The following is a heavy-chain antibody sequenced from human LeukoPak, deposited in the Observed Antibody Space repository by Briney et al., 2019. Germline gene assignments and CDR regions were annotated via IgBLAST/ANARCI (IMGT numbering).Heavy chain of an antibody. Sequence: GGSLRLSCAASGFTFSSYAMHWVRQAPGKGLEWVAVISYDGSNKYYADSVKGRFTISRDNSKNTLHLQMNSLRAEDAAVYYCAKAPVTTCSGAYCYPFDYWGQGTLVTVSS. CDR3: AKAPVTTCSGAYCYPFDY. V-gene: IGHV3-30*04. CDR2: ISYDGSNK. CDR1: GFTFSSYA. J-gene: IGHJ4*02. D-gene: IGHD2-21*01.